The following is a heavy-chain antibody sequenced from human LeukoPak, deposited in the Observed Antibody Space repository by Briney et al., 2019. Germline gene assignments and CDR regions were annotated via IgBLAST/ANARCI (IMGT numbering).Heavy chain of an antibody. Sequence: PSETLSLTCTVSGVSISSYYWSWIRQPPGKGLEWIGYIYYSGSTNYNPSLKSRVTISLDTSKNQFSLKLSSVTAADTAVYYCAIHDGSSWYYAFDVWGQGTMVTVSS. V-gene: IGHV4-59*08. CDR1: GVSISSYY. J-gene: IGHJ3*01. CDR2: IYYSGST. D-gene: IGHD6-13*01. CDR3: AIHDGSSWYYAFDV.